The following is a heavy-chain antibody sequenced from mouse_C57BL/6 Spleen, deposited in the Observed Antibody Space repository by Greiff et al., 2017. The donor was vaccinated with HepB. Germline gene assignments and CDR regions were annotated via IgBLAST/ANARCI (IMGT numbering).Heavy chain of an antibody. Sequence: VKLMESGAELVRPGASVKLSCKASGYTFTDYYINWVQQRPGQGLEWIARIYPGSGNTYYNEKFKGKATLTAEKSSSTAYMQLSSLTSEDSAVYFCARGGLRRAMDYWGQGTSVTVSS. J-gene: IGHJ4*01. CDR3: ARGGLRRAMDY. D-gene: IGHD2-4*01. V-gene: IGHV1-76*01. CDR1: GYTFTDYY. CDR2: IYPGSGNT.